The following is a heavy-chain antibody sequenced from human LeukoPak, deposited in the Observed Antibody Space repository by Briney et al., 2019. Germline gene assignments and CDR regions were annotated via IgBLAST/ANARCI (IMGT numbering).Heavy chain of an antibody. V-gene: IGHV4-31*03. Sequence: SETLSLTCSVSGDSISSRTYYWTWIRQHPEKGLEWIGYIWNSGSTNYNPALKSRVTISVDTSKNQFSLKLTSVTAANTAIYYCARDVSSMFPNWFDPWGQGILVIVSS. D-gene: IGHD6-6*01. CDR3: ARDVSSMFPNWFDP. CDR2: IWNSGST. J-gene: IGHJ5*02. CDR1: GDSISSRTYY.